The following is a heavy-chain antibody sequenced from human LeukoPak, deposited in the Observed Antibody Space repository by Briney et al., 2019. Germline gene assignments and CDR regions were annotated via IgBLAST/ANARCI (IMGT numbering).Heavy chain of an antibody. V-gene: IGHV3-23*01. CDR2: VSGSGGST. CDR3: ARAGSWSSRPYFDY. CDR1: GFTFSSYT. Sequence: GGSLRLSCTASGFTFSSYTMSWVRQAPGKGLEWVSAVSGSGGSTYSADSVKGRFTISRDNSKNMVYLQASSLRAEDTAVYYCARAGSWSSRPYFDYWGQGILVSVSS. J-gene: IGHJ4*02. D-gene: IGHD1-26*01.